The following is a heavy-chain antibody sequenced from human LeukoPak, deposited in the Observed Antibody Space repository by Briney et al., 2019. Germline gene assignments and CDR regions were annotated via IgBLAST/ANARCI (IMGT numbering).Heavy chain of an antibody. CDR3: ARFHCSTTSCYRWFDP. Sequence: SETLSLTCTVSGGSISGYYWSWIRQPPGKGLEWIGYMYYSGSTTYNPSLKSRVTISVDTSKNQFSLKLTSVTAADTAVYYCARFHCSTTSCYRWFDPWGQGALVAVSS. CDR1: GGSISGYY. D-gene: IGHD2-2*01. J-gene: IGHJ5*02. CDR2: MYYSGST. V-gene: IGHV4-59*01.